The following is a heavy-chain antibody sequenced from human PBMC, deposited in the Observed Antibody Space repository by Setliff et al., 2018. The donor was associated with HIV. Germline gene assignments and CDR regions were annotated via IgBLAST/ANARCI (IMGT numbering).Heavy chain of an antibody. V-gene: IGHV1-8*03. D-gene: IGHD3-22*01. J-gene: IGHJ3*02. CDR3: ARPTTEGDYYDSSGYLSGAFDI. CDR1: GYTFTSSD. Sequence: ASVKVSCKASGYTFTSSDINWVRQATGQGLEWMGWMNPNSGNTGYAQKFQGRLTIPADESLTTAYMELSSLTSEDTAVYYCARPTTEGDYYDSSGYLSGAFDIWGQGTMVTVSS. CDR2: MNPNSGNT.